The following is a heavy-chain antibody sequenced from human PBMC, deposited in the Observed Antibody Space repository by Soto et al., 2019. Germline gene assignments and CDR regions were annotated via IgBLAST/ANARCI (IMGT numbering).Heavy chain of an antibody. CDR1: GFTFSSYA. Sequence: QVQLVESGGGVVQPGRSLRLSCEASGFTFSSYAMHWVRQAPGKGLEWVAVISHDGNVNYYSESVKGRFTMSRDNSKDTLYLQMDSLRTEDTAVYVCAKDEYWESHFYYFMDLWGKGTPVTVAS. D-gene: IGHD2-8*02. CDR3: AKDEYWESHFYYFMDL. CDR2: ISHDGNVN. V-gene: IGHV3-30*18. J-gene: IGHJ6*03.